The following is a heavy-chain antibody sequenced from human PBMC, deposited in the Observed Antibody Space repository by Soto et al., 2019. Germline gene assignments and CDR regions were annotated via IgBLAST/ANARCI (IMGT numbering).Heavy chain of an antibody. J-gene: IGHJ4*02. V-gene: IGHV3-23*01. CDR2: ISGSGGST. CDR1: GFTFSIYA. Sequence: PGGSLRLSCAASGFTFSIYARSWVRQAPGKGLECVSAISGSGGSTYYADSVKGRFTISRDNSKNTLYLQMNSLRAEDTAVYYCAPYYDFWSGYSSYWGQGTLVTVYS. CDR3: APYYDFWSGYSSY. D-gene: IGHD3-3*01.